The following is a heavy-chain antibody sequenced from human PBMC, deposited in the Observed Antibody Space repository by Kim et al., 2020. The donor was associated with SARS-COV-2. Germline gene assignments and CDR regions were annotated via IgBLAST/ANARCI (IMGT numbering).Heavy chain of an antibody. CDR2: ISWNSGSI. J-gene: IGHJ1*01. V-gene: IGHV3-9*01. D-gene: IGHD3-22*01. CDR3: AKDDYYDSSGLSL. Sequence: GGSLRLSCAASGFTFDDYAMHWVRQAPGKGLEWVSGISWNSGSIGYADSVKGRFTISRDNAKNSLYLQMNRLRAEDTALYYCAKDDYYDSSGLSLWRQSTLVTVSS. CDR1: GFTFDDYA.